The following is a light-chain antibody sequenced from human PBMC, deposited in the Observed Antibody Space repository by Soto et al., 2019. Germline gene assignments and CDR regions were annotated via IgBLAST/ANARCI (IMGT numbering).Light chain of an antibody. CDR2: EGS. Sequence: QSALPQPASVSGSRGQSITISCTGTSSDVGSYNLVSWYQQHPGKAPKLIIYEGSKRPSGVSNRFSASKSGNTASLTISGLQAEDEADYYCCSYADSSTSHVVFGGGTQLTVL. V-gene: IGLV2-23*01. CDR3: CSYADSSTSHVV. CDR1: SSDVGSYNL. J-gene: IGLJ2*01.